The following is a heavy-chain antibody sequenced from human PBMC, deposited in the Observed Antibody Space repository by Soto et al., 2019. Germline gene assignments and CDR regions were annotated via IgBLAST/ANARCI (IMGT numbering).Heavy chain of an antibody. Sequence: GGSLRLSCAASGFMFSDYAMTWARQAPGKELEWVSGLLRPGRSTYYADSVKGRFTIPGDTSANTVYLQMDSLRAEDTAVYYWAKDPIAKDGFWLRDSGGEGTGVPVP. CDR3: AKDPIAKDGFWLRDS. CDR1: GFMFSDYA. D-gene: IGHD3-3*01. J-gene: IGHJ4*02. CDR2: LLRPGRST. V-gene: IGHV3-23*01.